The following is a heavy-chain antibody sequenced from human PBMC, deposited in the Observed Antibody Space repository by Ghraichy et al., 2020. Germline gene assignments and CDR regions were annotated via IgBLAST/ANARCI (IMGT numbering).Heavy chain of an antibody. D-gene: IGHD2-2*01. CDR1: GFTFDDYA. CDR3: AKDIRGGHIVVVPAATFDD. V-gene: IGHV3-9*01. J-gene: IGHJ4*02. CDR2: ISWNSGSI. Sequence: GGSLRLSCAASGFTFDDYAMHWVRQAPGKGLEWVSGISWNSGSIGYADSVKGRFTISRDNAKNSLYLQMNSLRAEDTALYYCAKDIRGGHIVVVPAATFDDWGQGTLVTVSS.